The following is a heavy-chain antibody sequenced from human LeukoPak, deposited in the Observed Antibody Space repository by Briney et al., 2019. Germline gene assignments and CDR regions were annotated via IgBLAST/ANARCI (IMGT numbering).Heavy chain of an antibody. CDR2: ISYDGSNK. CDR1: GFTFSSYA. Sequence: GRSLRLSCAASGFTFSSYAMHWVRQAPGKGLEWVAVISYDGSNKYYADSVKGRFTISRDNSKNTLYLQMNSLRAEDTAVYYCAKGPNYDILTGWRKTYNGFDIWGQGTMVTVSS. V-gene: IGHV3-30*04. D-gene: IGHD3-9*01. CDR3: AKGPNYDILTGWRKTYNGFDI. J-gene: IGHJ3*02.